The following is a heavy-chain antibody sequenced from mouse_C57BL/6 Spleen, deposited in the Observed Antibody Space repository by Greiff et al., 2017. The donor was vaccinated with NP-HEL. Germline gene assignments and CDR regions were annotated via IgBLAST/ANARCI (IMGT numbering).Heavy chain of an antibody. D-gene: IGHD2-1*01. V-gene: IGHV1-15*01. CDR1: GYTFTDYE. CDR3: TRVGNPYFDY. CDR2: IDPETGGT. J-gene: IGHJ2*01. Sequence: VQLQQSGAELVRPGASVTLSCKASGYTFTDYEMHWVKQTPVHGLEWIGAIDPETGGTAYNQKFKGKAILTADKSSSTAYMELRSLTSEDSAVYYCTRVGNPYFDYWGQGTTLTVSS.